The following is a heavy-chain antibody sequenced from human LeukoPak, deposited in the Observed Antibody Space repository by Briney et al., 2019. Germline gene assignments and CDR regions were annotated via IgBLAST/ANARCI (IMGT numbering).Heavy chain of an antibody. D-gene: IGHD4-17*01. V-gene: IGHV3-7*01. Sequence: GGSLRLSCAASGFSFSSYWMSWVRQAPGKGLEWVANIKQDGNEKYYVDSVKGRFTISRDNAKNSLYLQMNSLRGEDTALYYCARDIDNGDYVVYWGQGTLVTVSS. J-gene: IGHJ4*02. CDR2: IKQDGNEK. CDR3: ARDIDNGDYVVY. CDR1: GFSFSSYW.